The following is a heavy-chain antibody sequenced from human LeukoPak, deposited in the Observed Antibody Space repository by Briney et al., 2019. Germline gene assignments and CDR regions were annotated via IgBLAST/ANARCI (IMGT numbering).Heavy chain of an antibody. CDR1: GGSFSGYY. D-gene: IGHD6-19*01. J-gene: IGHJ4*02. V-gene: IGHV3-23*01. CDR3: AKASSGWYVDFDY. Sequence: ETLSLTCAVYGGSFSGYYWSWIRQPPGKGLEWVSAISGSGGSTYYADSVKGRFTISRDNSKNTLYLQMNSLRAEDTAVYYCAKASSGWYVDFDYWGQGTLVTVSS. CDR2: ISGSGGST.